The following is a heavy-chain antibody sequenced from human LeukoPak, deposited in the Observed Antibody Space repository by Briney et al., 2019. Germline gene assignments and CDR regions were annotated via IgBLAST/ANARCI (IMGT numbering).Heavy chain of an antibody. V-gene: IGHV4-39*07. CDR2: IYFSGRT. CDR1: GDSISSSSYY. D-gene: IGHD5-24*01. CDR3: ARRGRRWLQSRGAFDI. J-gene: IGHJ3*02. Sequence: PSETLSLTCTVSGDSISSSSYYWGWIRQPPGKGLEWIGRIYFSGRTYYNPSLKRRVTISVDTSKNQCSLKLSSVTAADTAVYYCARRGRRWLQSRGAFDIWGQGTMVTVSS.